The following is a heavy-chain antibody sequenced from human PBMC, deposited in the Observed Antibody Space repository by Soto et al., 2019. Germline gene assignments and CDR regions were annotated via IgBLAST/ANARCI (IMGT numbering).Heavy chain of an antibody. CDR2: ISSRSTVI. CDR3: VRGGRGYTRDDVFDV. D-gene: IGHD6-25*01. Sequence: EVQLVESGGGLVKPGGSLRLSCVDSEFTFSSCSMNWVRQAPGKGLEWVSSISSRSTVIFYADSLKGRFTIFRDNAKNSLYLQMNSLRVEDTAVYYCVRGGRGYTRDDVFDVWGQGTMVTVSS. CDR1: EFTFSSCS. V-gene: IGHV3-21*06. J-gene: IGHJ3*01.